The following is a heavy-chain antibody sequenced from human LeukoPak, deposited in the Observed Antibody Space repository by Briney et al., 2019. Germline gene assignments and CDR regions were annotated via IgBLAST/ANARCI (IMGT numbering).Heavy chain of an antibody. D-gene: IGHD2-15*01. CDR1: GFTFSSYS. CDR2: ISSSSTYI. J-gene: IGHJ4*02. Sequence: GSLSLSCAASGFTFSSYSMTWVRQAPGKGLEWVSSISSSSTYIYYADSVKGRFTISRDNAKNSLHLQMSSLRAEDTAVYYCARQYCSGGTCPPIRWGQGTLVTVSS. V-gene: IGHV3-21*01. CDR3: ARQYCSGGTCPPIR.